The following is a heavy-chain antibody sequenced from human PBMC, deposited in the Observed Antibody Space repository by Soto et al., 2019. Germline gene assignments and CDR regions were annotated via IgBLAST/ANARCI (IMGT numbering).Heavy chain of an antibody. CDR1: GFTFSSYS. V-gene: IGHV3-48*01. J-gene: IGHJ3*02. D-gene: IGHD3-16*01. Sequence: PGGSLRLSCAASGFTFSSYSMNWVRQAPGKGLEWVSYISSSSSTIYYADSVKGRFTISRDNAKNSLYLQMNSLRAEDTAVYYCARDGAITFGGLVSSAFDIWGQGTMVTVSS. CDR3: ARDGAITFGGLVSSAFDI. CDR2: ISSSSSTI.